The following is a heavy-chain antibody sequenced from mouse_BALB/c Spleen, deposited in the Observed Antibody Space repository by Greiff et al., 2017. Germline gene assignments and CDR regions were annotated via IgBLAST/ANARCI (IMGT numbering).Heavy chain of an antibody. Sequence: VHLVESGPELVKPGASVKMSCKASGYTFTSYYIHWVKQRPGQGLEWIGWIYPGDGSTKYNEKFKGKTTLTADKSSSTAYMLLSSLTSEDSAIYFCARQGIGYGQYYFDYWGQGTTLTVSS. V-gene: IGHV1S56*01. J-gene: IGHJ2*01. CDR3: ARQGIGYGQYYFDY. CDR1: GYTFTSYY. CDR2: IYPGDGST. D-gene: IGHD2-10*02.